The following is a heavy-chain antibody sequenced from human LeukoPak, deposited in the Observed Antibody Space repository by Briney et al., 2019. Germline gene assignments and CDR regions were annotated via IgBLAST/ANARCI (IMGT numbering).Heavy chain of an antibody. V-gene: IGHV4-34*01. J-gene: IGHJ4*02. CDR2: INHSGST. D-gene: IGHD6-19*01. CDR3: ARDRGGWYYFDY. CDR1: GGSFSGYY. Sequence: SETLSLTCAVYGGSFSGYYWSWIRQPPGKGLEWIGEINHSGSTNYNPSLKSRVTISVDTSKNQFSLKLSSVTAADTAVYYCARDRGGWYYFDYWGQGTLVTVSS.